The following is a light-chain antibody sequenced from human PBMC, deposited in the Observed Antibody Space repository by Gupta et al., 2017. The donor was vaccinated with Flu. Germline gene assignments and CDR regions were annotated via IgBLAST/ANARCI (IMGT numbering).Light chain of an antibody. Sequence: IQMTQSPSALSASVGDRVTITCRASQSINNWLAWFQQRPGKAPKLLIYKASNLKSGVPSRFSGSQSGTKFTLTISSLQPDDSATYYCQQHLTYPLTFGGGTKVEI. J-gene: IGKJ4*01. CDR1: QSINNW. CDR3: QQHLTYPLT. V-gene: IGKV1-5*03. CDR2: KAS.